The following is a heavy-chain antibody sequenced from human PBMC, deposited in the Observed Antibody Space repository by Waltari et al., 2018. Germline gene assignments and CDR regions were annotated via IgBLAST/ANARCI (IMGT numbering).Heavy chain of an antibody. CDR3: ARAVSMIVGGFDY. CDR1: GGSISSGSYY. CDR2: IYTSGST. D-gene: IGHD1-26*01. Sequence: QVQLQESGPGLVKPSQPLSLTCTVSGGSISSGSYYWSWIRQPAGKGLEWIGYIYTSGSTNYNPSLKSRVTISVDTSKNQFSLKLSSVTAADTAVYYCARAVSMIVGGFDYWGQGTLVTVSS. V-gene: IGHV4-61*09. J-gene: IGHJ4*02.